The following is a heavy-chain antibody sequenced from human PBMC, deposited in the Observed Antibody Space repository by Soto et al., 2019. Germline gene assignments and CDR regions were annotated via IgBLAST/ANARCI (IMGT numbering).Heavy chain of an antibody. CDR3: ARSVVYCSGGSCYGMDV. V-gene: IGHV1-2*04. CDR1: GYTFTGYY. J-gene: IGHJ6*02. CDR2: INPNSGGT. Sequence: ASVKVSCKASGYTFTGYYMHWVRQAPGQGLEWMGWINPNSGGTNYAQKFQGWVTMTRDTSISTAYMELSRLRSDDTAVYYCARSVVYCSGGSCYGMDVWGQGTTVTVSS. D-gene: IGHD2-15*01.